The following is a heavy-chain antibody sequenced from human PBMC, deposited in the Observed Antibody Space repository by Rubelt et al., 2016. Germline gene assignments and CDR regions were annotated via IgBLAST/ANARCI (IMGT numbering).Heavy chain of an antibody. J-gene: IGHJ3*02. CDR3: ARGRSFDI. CDR2: IYYSGST. Sequence: QLQLQESGPGLVKPSETLSLTCTVSGGSISNSSYYWGWIRQHPGKGLEWIGYIYYSGSTYYNPSLKSLVTISVDTSKNQFSLKLSSWTAADTAVYYCARGRSFDIWGQGTMVTVSS. CDR1: GGSISNSSYY. V-gene: IGHV4-31*01.